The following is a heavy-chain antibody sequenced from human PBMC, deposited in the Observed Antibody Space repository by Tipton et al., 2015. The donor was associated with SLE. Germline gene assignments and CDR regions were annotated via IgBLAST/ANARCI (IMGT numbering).Heavy chain of an antibody. CDR3: ARGTDWSGSNTRTFDL. V-gene: IGHV4-39*07. CDR1: GGSVTITSYY. D-gene: IGHD3-3*01. J-gene: IGHJ4*02. CDR2: IHYSGST. Sequence: GLVKPSETLSLTRSVSGGSVTITSYYWGWIRQPLGKGPEWIGSIHYSGSTYYTPSLRSRVTISADTSNNQLSLQINSVTAADTGVYYCARGTDWSGSNTRTFDLWGQGILVTVSS.